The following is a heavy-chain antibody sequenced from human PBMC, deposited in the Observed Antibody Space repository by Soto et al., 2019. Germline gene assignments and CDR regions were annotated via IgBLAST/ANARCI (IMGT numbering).Heavy chain of an antibody. CDR2: IYYSGST. CDR1: GGSISSSSYY. CDR3: ARWFAVAAAPDY. J-gene: IGHJ4*02. Sequence: QLQLQESGPGLVKPSETLSLTCTVSGGSISSSSYYWGWIRQPPGKGLEWIGSIYYSGSTYYNPSLKSRVTISVDTSKNQFSLKLSSVTAADTAVYYCARWFAVAAAPDYWGQGTLVTVSS. D-gene: IGHD6-13*01. V-gene: IGHV4-39*01.